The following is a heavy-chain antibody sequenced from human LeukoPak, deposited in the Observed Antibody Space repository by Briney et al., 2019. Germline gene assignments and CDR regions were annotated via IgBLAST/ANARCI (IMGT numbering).Heavy chain of an antibody. Sequence: SVKVSCKASGGTFSSYAISWVRQAPGQGLEWMGGIIPIFGTANYAQKFQGRVTITADESTSTAYMELSSLRSEDTAVYYCARITIFGVGPDWYFDLWGHGTLVTVSS. CDR3: ARITIFGVGPDWYFDL. CDR2: IIPIFGTA. V-gene: IGHV1-69*13. CDR1: GGTFSSYA. J-gene: IGHJ2*01. D-gene: IGHD3-3*01.